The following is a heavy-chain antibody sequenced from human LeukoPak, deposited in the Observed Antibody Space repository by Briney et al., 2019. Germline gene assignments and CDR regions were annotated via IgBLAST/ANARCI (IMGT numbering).Heavy chain of an antibody. CDR3: ARDRVPATNDAFDI. Sequence: ASVKVSCKASGYTFTGYYMHWVRQAPGQGLEWMGWISAYNGNTNYAQKLQGRVTMTTDTSTSTAYMELRSLRSDDTAVYYCARDRVPATNDAFDIWGQGTMVTVSS. J-gene: IGHJ3*02. D-gene: IGHD2-2*01. CDR2: ISAYNGNT. V-gene: IGHV1-18*04. CDR1: GYTFTGYY.